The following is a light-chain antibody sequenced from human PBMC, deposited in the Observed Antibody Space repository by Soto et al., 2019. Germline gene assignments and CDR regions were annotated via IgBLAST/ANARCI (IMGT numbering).Light chain of an antibody. CDR2: GAS. V-gene: IGKV3-20*01. CDR3: QQYGSSPTT. Sequence: EIVLTQSPGTLSLSPGERGTLSCRASDSSNNDYLAWYQQKPGQAPRLLIHGASSRATGIPDRFSGSGSGTDFTLTISRLEPEDFAVYYCQQYGSSPTTFGQGTRLEI. CDR1: DSSNNDY. J-gene: IGKJ5*01.